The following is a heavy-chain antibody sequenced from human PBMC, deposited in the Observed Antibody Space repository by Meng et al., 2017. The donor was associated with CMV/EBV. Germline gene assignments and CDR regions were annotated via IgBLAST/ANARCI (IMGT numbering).Heavy chain of an antibody. CDR3: ARVGQPLRYYFDY. D-gene: IGHD2-2*01. Sequence: SETLSLTCTVSGGSISSSSYYWGWIRQPPGKGLEWIGSIYYSGSTYYNPSLKSRVTISVDTSKNQFSLKLSSVPAADTAVYYCARVGQPLRYYFDYWGQGTLVTVSS. CDR1: GGSISSSSYY. CDR2: IYYSGST. J-gene: IGHJ4*02. V-gene: IGHV4-39*07.